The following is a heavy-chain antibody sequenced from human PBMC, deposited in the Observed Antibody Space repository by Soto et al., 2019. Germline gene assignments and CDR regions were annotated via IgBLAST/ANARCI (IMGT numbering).Heavy chain of an antibody. CDR1: GFTFSSYG. V-gene: IGHV3-30*18. CDR3: AKVPVATLMGDIDAFDI. Sequence: QVQLVESGGGVVQPGRSLRLSCAASGFTFSSYGMHWVRQAPGKGLEWVAVISYDGSNKYYADSVKGRFTISSDNSKNTLYLLINSLRAEDTAVYYCAKVPVATLMGDIDAFDIWGQGTMVTVSS. D-gene: IGHD5-12*01. CDR2: ISYDGSNK. J-gene: IGHJ3*02.